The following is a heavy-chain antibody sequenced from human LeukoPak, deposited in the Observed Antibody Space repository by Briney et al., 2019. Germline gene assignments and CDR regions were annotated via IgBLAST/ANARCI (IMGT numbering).Heavy chain of an antibody. CDR1: GYTFTGYY. J-gene: IGHJ4*02. D-gene: IGHD3-22*01. V-gene: IGHV1-2*06. Sequence: ASVKVSCKASGYTFTGYYMHWVRQAPGQGLEWMGRINPNSGGTNYAQKFRGRVTMTRDTSISTAYMELSRLRSDDTAVYYCARGTYYYDSSGYYSLGYWGQGTLVTVSS. CDR2: INPNSGGT. CDR3: ARGTYYYDSSGYYSLGY.